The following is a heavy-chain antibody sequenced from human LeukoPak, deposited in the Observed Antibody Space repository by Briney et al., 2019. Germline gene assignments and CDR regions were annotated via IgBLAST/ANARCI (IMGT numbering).Heavy chain of an antibody. D-gene: IGHD3-22*01. CDR1: GGSFINYA. CDR2: IIPIFGTA. CDR3: ARGWDYDSGGRPTAYVY. Sequence: SVTVSCKASGGSFINYAISWVRQAPGQGLEWMGGIIPIFGTANYAQKFQGKVTITADESTSTAYMELSSLRSEDTAVYYCARGWDYDSGGRPTAYVYWGQGTLVSVSS. J-gene: IGHJ4*02. V-gene: IGHV1-69*01.